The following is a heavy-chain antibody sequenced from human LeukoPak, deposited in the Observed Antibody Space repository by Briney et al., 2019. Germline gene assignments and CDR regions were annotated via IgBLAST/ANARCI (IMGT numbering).Heavy chain of an antibody. CDR1: GFTFSSYA. V-gene: IGHV3-30-3*01. CDR2: ISYDGSNK. CDR3: ARDRGDTAIYFDY. Sequence: GGSLRLSCAASGFTFSSYAMHWVRQAPGKGLEWVAVISYDGSNKYYADSVKGRFTISRDNSKNTLYLQMNSLRAEDTAVYYCARDRGDTAIYFDYWGQGTLVTVSS. D-gene: IGHD5-18*01. J-gene: IGHJ4*02.